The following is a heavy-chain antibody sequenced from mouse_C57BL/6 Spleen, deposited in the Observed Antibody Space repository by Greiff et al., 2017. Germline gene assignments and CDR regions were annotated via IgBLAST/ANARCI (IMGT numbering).Heavy chain of an antibody. CDR3: TRFRPNWDENY. V-gene: IGHV1-15*01. D-gene: IGHD4-1*01. J-gene: IGHJ2*01. Sequence: QVQLKESGAELVRPGASVTLSCKASGYTFTDYEMHWVKQTPVHGLEWIGAIDPETGGTAYNQKFKGKAILTADKSSSTAYMELRSLTSEDSAVYYCTRFRPNWDENYWGQGTTLTVSS. CDR2: IDPETGGT. CDR1: GYTFTDYE.